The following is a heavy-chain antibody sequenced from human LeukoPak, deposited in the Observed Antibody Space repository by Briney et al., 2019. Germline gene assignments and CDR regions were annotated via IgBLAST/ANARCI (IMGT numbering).Heavy chain of an antibody. CDR2: IYSGGTT. CDR3: ARGPRGFDP. Sequence: PGRSLRLSCTTSGFTFGDYAMSWVRQAPGKGLEWVSVIYSGGTTDYADSVKGRFTISRDNSKNTLYLQMNSLRADDTAVYYCARGPRGFDPWGQGTLVTVSS. J-gene: IGHJ5*02. CDR1: GFTFGDYA. V-gene: IGHV3-53*01.